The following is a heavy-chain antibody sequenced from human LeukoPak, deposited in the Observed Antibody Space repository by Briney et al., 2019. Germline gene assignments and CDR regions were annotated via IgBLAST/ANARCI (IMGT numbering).Heavy chain of an antibody. J-gene: IGHJ4*02. CDR3: ARTSCSGGSCYLIDY. CDR2: INHSGST. CDR1: GGSFSGYY. D-gene: IGHD2-15*01. V-gene: IGHV4-34*01. Sequence: PSETLSLTCAVYGGSFSGYYWSWIRQPPGKGLEWIGEINHSGSTNYNPSLKSRVTISVDTSKNQFSLKLSSVTAADTAVYYCARTSCSGGSCYLIDYWGQGTLVTVSS.